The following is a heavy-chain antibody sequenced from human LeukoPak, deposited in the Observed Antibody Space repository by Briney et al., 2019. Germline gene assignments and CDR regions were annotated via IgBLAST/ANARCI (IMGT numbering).Heavy chain of an antibody. J-gene: IGHJ6*02. Sequence: ASVKVSCKASGGTFISYAISWLRQAPGQGLEWMGWISGYNGNTNSAQKFQGRVTMTTDISASTAYMELTSLRSDDTAVYYCARDSRDIFYYHGMDVWGQGTTVTVSS. V-gene: IGHV1-18*01. CDR3: ARDSRDIFYYHGMDV. D-gene: IGHD2-15*01. CDR2: ISGYNGNT. CDR1: GGTFISYA.